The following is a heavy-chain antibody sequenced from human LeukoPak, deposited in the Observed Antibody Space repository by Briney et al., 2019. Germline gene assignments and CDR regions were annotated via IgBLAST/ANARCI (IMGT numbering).Heavy chain of an antibody. V-gene: IGHV3-23*01. Sequence: GGSLRLSCTVSGFSLSSYALSWVRRAPGKGLEWVSAISGSGGSTYYADSVKGRFTISRDNSKNTLYLQMNSLRAEDTAVYYCAKDGGYDSREYDYWGQGTLVTVSS. CDR1: GFSLSSYA. CDR2: ISGSGGST. J-gene: IGHJ4*02. D-gene: IGHD3-22*01. CDR3: AKDGGYDSREYDY.